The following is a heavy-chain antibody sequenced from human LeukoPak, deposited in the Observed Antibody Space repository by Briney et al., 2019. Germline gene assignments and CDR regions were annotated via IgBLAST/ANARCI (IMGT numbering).Heavy chain of an antibody. CDR1: GFTFSSYG. Sequence: GRSLRLSCAASGFTFSSYGMHWVRQAPGKGLEWVAVISYDGSNKYYADSVKGRFTISRDNSKNTLYLQMNSLRAEDTAVYYCARALDEGARFDYWGQGTLVTVSS. CDR3: ARALDEGARFDY. CDR2: ISYDGSNK. J-gene: IGHJ4*02. V-gene: IGHV3-30*03.